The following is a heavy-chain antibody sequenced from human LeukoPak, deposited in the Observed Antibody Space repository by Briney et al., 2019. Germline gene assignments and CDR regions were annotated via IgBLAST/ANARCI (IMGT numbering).Heavy chain of an antibody. Sequence: SETVSLTCAVYGGSFSGYYWSWIRQPPGKGLEWIGEINHSGSTNYNPSLKSRVTISVDTSKNQFSLKLSSVTAADTAVYYCARGHCSSTSCYYYYGMDVWGQGTTVTVSS. CDR3: ARGHCSSTSCYYYYGMDV. CDR1: GGSFSGYY. V-gene: IGHV4-34*01. D-gene: IGHD2-2*01. CDR2: INHSGST. J-gene: IGHJ6*02.